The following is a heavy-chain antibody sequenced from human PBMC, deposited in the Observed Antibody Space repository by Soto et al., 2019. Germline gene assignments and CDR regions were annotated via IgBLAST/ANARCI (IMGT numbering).Heavy chain of an antibody. V-gene: IGHV3-66*01. CDR3: ARDLMNYYYYMDV. Sequence: GGSLRLSCAASGFTVSSNYMSWVRQAPGKGLEWVSVIYSGGSTYYADSVKGRFTISRDNSKNTLYLQMNSLRAEDTAVYYCARDLMNYYYYMDVWGKGTTVTVSS. D-gene: IGHD2-8*01. CDR1: GFTVSSNY. J-gene: IGHJ6*03. CDR2: IYSGGST.